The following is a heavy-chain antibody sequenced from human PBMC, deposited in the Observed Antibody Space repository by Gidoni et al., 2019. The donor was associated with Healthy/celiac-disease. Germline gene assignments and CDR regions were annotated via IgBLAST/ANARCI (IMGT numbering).Heavy chain of an antibody. V-gene: IGHV3-13*04. CDR2: STAGDT. Sequence: EVQLVESGGGLVQPGGSLRLSCAASGFTFSSDDMHWVRQATGKGLEWVSASTAGDTYYPGSVKGRFTISRENAKNSLYLQMNSLRAGDTAVYYCARAYSGSTPAFDYWGQGTLVTVSS. D-gene: IGHD1-26*01. J-gene: IGHJ4*02. CDR3: ARAYSGSTPAFDY. CDR1: GFTFSSDD.